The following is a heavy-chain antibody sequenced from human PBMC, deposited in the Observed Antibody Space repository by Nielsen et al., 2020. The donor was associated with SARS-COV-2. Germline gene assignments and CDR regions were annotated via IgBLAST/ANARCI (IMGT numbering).Heavy chain of an antibody. CDR1: DYPIAGSYF. CDR2: INHTGST. J-gene: IGHJ3*02. D-gene: IGHD5-12*01. CDR3: ARGRKWLRSGSAFDI. Sequence: SETLSLTCTVTDYPIAGSYFWGWIRQPPGKGLEWIGEINHTGSTNYNPSLQSRVTISVDTSKNQFSLKLSSVTAADTAMYYCARGRKWLRSGSAFDIWGQGTMVTVSS. V-gene: IGHV4-38-2*02.